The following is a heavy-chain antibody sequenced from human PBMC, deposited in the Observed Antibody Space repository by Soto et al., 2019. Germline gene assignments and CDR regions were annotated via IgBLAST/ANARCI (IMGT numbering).Heavy chain of an antibody. V-gene: IGHV3-7*05. Sequence: EVQLVESGGGLVQPGGSLRLSCAASGFTFSIYWMNWVRQAPGKGLEWVANIKQDGSEKYYVDSVKGRFTISRDNPKNSLYLQMNSLGAGDTAVYYCLRLQNSAFDHWGQGTLVTVSS. J-gene: IGHJ4*02. D-gene: IGHD4-4*01. CDR1: GFTFSIYW. CDR2: IKQDGSEK. CDR3: LRLQNSAFDH.